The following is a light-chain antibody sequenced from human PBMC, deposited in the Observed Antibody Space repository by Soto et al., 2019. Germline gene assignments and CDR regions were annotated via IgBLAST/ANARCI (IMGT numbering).Light chain of an antibody. Sequence: QSVLTQPASVSGSPGQSVAISCTGTSSDVGAYNYISWYQQHPGKAPKLLLSEVSNRPSGVSDRFSGSKSGNTASLTISGLQAEDEADYYCSSYTSSSTYVFGTGTKVTVL. V-gene: IGLV2-14*01. CDR1: SSDVGAYNY. CDR3: SSYTSSSTYV. CDR2: EVS. J-gene: IGLJ1*01.